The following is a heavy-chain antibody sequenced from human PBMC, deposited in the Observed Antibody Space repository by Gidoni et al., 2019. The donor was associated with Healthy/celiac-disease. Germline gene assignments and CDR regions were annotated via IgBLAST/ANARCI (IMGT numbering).Heavy chain of an antibody. CDR3: ARSAAGSHYYYYMDV. CDR1: GYSFTSYW. V-gene: IGHV5-10-1*03. D-gene: IGHD6-13*01. Sequence: EVQLVQSGAEVKKPGESLRISCKGSGYSFTSYWISWVRQMPGKGREWMGRIDPSDSYTNYSPSFQGHVTISADKSISTAYLQWSSLKASDTAMYYCARSAAGSHYYYYMDVWGKGTTVTVSS. CDR2: IDPSDSYT. J-gene: IGHJ6*03.